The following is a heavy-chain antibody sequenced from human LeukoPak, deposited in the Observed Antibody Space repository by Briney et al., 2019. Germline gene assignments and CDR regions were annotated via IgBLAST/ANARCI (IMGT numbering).Heavy chain of an antibody. CDR2: IYPGDSDT. CDR1: GHSFTNYW. V-gene: IGHV5-51*01. Sequence: HGESLQISCQGSGHSFTNYWIGWVRQMPGKGLEWMGIIYPGDSDTRYSPSFQGQVTISADKSISTAYLQWSSLKASDTAMYYCARHNSGLSGWQFDYWGQGTMVTVSS. J-gene: IGHJ4*02. D-gene: IGHD6-19*01. CDR3: ARHNSGLSGWQFDY.